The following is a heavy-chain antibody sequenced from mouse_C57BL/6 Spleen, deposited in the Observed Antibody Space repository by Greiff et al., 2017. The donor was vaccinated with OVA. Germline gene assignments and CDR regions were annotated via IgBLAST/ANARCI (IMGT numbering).Heavy chain of an antibody. CDR1: GYTFTNYW. Sequence: VKVVESGAELVRPGTSVKMSCKASGYTFTNYWIGWAKQRPGHGLEWIGDIYPGGGYTNYNEKFKGKATLTADKSSSTAYMQFSSLTSEDSAIYYCARRQLRLRDYAMDYWGQGTSVTVSS. CDR2: IYPGGGYT. CDR3: ARRQLRLRDYAMDY. D-gene: IGHD3-2*02. J-gene: IGHJ4*01. V-gene: IGHV1-63*01.